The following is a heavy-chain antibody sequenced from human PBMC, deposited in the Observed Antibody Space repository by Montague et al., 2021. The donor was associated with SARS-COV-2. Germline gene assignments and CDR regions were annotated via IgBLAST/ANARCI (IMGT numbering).Heavy chain of an antibody. D-gene: IGHD1-1*01. Sequence: SETLSLTCSVSGGSISITDRYWGWSRQPPGKGLEFIGTIYYTGTIYYNPSLKSRVTISRDTSKNQFSLKETSVTAADTAVYYCARCLPTGRDGRGYFDYWGQGSLVTVSS. J-gene: IGHJ4*02. CDR2: IYYTGTI. CDR1: GGSISITDRY. V-gene: IGHV4-39*07. CDR3: ARCLPTGRDGRGYFDY.